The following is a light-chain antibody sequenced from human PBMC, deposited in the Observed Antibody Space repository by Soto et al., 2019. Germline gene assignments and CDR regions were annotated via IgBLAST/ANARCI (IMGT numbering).Light chain of an antibody. CDR3: QQYNNWPIT. J-gene: IGKJ5*01. CDR2: AAS. Sequence: AIRMTQSPFSLSASTGHRVNIISRDSQGISSYLAWYQQKPGKAPKLLIYAASTLQSGVPSRFSGSGSGTDFTLTISSLQSEDFEVYYCQQYNNWPITFGQGGRPEIK. V-gene: IGKV1-8*01. CDR1: QGISSY.